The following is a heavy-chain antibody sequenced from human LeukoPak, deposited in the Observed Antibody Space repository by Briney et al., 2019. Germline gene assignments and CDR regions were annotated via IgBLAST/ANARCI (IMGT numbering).Heavy chain of an antibody. D-gene: IGHD3-10*01. J-gene: IGHJ4*02. V-gene: IGHV3-66*01. CDR3: ARSGGYFAPFDY. Sequence: GGSLRLSCAASGFTVSSNYMSWVRQAPGKGLEWVSIIYSGANTYYADSVKTRFTISRDNSKNTLYLQMNSLRAEDTAVYYCARSGGYFAPFDYWGQGTLVTVSS. CDR2: IYSGANT. CDR1: GFTVSSNY.